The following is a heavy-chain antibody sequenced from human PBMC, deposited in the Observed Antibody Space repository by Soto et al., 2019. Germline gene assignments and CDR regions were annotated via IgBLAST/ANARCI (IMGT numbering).Heavy chain of an antibody. J-gene: IGHJ4*02. CDR2: ASYDGSET. CDR3: VRDSGWPILNLDS. V-gene: IGHV3-30*03. Sequence: QVQLVESGGGVVQPGRSLRLACAASGFDFRSYGIHWVRQAPGRGLEWVVAASYDGSETYYADSAKGRFTVSKEISKNTVFLQMNALRHEDTALYFCVRDSGWPILNLDSWGQGTLVTVSS. D-gene: IGHD3-10*01. CDR1: GFDFRSYG.